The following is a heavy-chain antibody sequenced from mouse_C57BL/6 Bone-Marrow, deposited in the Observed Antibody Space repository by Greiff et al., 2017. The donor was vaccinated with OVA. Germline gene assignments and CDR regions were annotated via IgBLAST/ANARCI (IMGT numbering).Heavy chain of an antibody. CDR2: INPSNGGT. CDR3: ARDTTVWYFDV. V-gene: IGHV1-53*01. J-gene: IGHJ1*03. D-gene: IGHD1-1*01. Sequence: QVQLQQSGAELVKPGASVKLSCKASGYTFTSYWMHWVKQRPGQGLEWIGNINPSNGGTNYNEKFKSKATLTVDKSSSTAYMQLSSLTSEDSAVYYCARDTTVWYFDVWGTGTTVTVSS. CDR1: GYTFTSYW.